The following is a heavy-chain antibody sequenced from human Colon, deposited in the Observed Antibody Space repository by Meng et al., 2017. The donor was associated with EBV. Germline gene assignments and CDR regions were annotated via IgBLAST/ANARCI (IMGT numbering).Heavy chain of an antibody. CDR3: ARGNAYNAPSFDY. D-gene: IGHD5-24*01. Sequence: QVQLQGPGPGLVEPSGTLSLTCAVSGASISSNNWWSWVRQPPGKGLEWIGEIYHGGNTNYNPSLKSRVTISVDRSNDQFSLSLSSVTAADTAVYYCARGNAYNAPSFDYWGQGTLVTVSS. J-gene: IGHJ4*02. V-gene: IGHV4-4*02. CDR1: GASISSNNW. CDR2: IYHGGNT.